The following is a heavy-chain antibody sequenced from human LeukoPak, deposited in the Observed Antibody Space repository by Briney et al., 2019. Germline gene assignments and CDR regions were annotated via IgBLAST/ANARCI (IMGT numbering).Heavy chain of an antibody. Sequence: SVKVSCKASGGTFSSYAISWVRQAPGQGLEWMGGIIPIFGTANYAQKFQGRVTITADKSTSTAYMELSSLRSEDTAVYYCARSSTTGTTYKDHYYYDYWGQGTLVTVSS. D-gene: IGHD1-1*01. CDR1: GGTFSSYA. CDR2: IIPIFGTA. V-gene: IGHV1-69*06. J-gene: IGHJ4*02. CDR3: ARSSTTGTTYKDHYYYDY.